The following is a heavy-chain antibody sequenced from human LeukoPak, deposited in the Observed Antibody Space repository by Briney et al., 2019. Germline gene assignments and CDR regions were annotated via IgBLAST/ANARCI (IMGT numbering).Heavy chain of an antibody. Sequence: PGGSLRLSCAASGFTFSNYAMSWVRQAPGKGLEWVSTISGGGDSTFYTDPVKGRFTISRDNSKNTLFLQMHSLRAEDTALYFCAKTPRYSGYDPYFDYWGQGTLVTVSS. D-gene: IGHD5-12*01. CDR2: ISGGGDST. J-gene: IGHJ4*02. V-gene: IGHV3-23*01. CDR3: AKTPRYSGYDPYFDY. CDR1: GFTFSNYA.